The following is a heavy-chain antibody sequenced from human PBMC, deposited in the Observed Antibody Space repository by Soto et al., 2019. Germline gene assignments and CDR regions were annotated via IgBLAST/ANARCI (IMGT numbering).Heavy chain of an antibody. CDR1: GGSISSYY. V-gene: IGHV4-59*01. CDR2: IYYSGST. CDR3: ARARYYGAKNDF. J-gene: IGHJ4*02. Sequence: SETLSLTCTVSGGSISSYYWSWIRQPPGKGLEWIGYIYYSGSTNYNPSLKSRVTISVDTPKNQFSLKLSSVTAADTAVYYCARARYYGAKNDFWGQGTRVTVSS. D-gene: IGHD1-26*01.